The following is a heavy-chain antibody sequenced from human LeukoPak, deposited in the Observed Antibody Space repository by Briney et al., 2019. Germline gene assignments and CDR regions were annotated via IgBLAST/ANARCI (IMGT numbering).Heavy chain of an antibody. J-gene: IGHJ1*01. CDR1: GYTFTSYD. V-gene: IGHV1-8*01. Sequence: ASVKVSCKASGYTFTSYDIQWVRQVTGQGLEWMGWMSPNSGNTGSAQDFQGRVTMTTDTSTSTAYMELRSLRSDDTAVYYCARGRVGALEYFQHWGQGTLVTVSS. D-gene: IGHD1-26*01. CDR2: MSPNSGNT. CDR3: ARGRVGALEYFQH.